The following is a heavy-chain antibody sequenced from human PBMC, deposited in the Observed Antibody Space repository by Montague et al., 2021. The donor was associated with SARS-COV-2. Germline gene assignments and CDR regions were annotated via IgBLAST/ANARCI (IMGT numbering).Heavy chain of an antibody. D-gene: IGHD3-10*01. V-gene: IGHV4-39*01. CDR1: GGSVSSSSYY. CDR3: ARHITGSGNAFDI. CDR2: IYYTGST. J-gene: IGHJ3*02. Sequence: SETLSLTCTVSGGSVSSSSYYWGWIRQPPGKGLEWIGGIYYTGSTYYNPSLKSRVTISVDTSRNQFSLKLSSVTAADTAVYYCARHITGSGNAFDIWGQGTMVTVSS.